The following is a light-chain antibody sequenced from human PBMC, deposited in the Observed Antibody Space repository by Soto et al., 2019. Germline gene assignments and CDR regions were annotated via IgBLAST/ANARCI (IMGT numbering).Light chain of an antibody. V-gene: IGLV2-8*01. CDR2: EVS. Sequence: QSALTQPPSASGSPGQSVTISCTGTSSDFCCYNYISWYQQRPGKAPKLIIYEVSKRPSGVPDRLSGFKYGNTASLTVSGLQAEDEADYYCSSYAGNSRYVFGTGTKVTVL. CDR3: SSYAGNSRYV. CDR1: SSDFCCYNY. J-gene: IGLJ1*01.